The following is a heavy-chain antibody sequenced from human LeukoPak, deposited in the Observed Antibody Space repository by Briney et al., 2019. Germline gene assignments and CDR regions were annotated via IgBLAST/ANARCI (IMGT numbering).Heavy chain of an antibody. Sequence: SETLSLTCTVSGGSISSCYWSWIRQPAGKGLEWIGRIYTSGSTNYNPSLKSRVTMSVDTSKNQFSLKLSSVTAADTAVYYCARVVPAVYYYYMDVWGKGTTVTVSS. J-gene: IGHJ6*03. D-gene: IGHD2-2*01. CDR3: ARVVPAVYYYYMDV. CDR1: GGSISSCY. CDR2: IYTSGST. V-gene: IGHV4-4*07.